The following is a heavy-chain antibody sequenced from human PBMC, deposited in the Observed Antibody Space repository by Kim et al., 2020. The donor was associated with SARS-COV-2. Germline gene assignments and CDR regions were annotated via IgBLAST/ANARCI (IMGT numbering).Heavy chain of an antibody. CDR1: GESFSGFY. CDR3: ARRRSFYDSAGPVDFYGLDV. J-gene: IGHJ6*02. Sequence: SETLSLTCTVSGESFSGFYWTWIRQSPGKGLEWIGEINHSGSTSHNPSLKGRLTISQDMSKNHFSLKMTSVTAADTAVYYCARRRSFYDSAGPVDFYGLDVWGQGTTVTVSS. D-gene: IGHD3-16*01. V-gene: IGHV4-34*01. CDR2: INHSGST.